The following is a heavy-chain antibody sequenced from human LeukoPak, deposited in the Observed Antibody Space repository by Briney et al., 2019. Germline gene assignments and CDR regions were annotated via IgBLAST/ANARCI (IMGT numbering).Heavy chain of an antibody. CDR3: ARGLYYFDSSGYSTHFDY. V-gene: IGHV3-21*04. Sequence: GGSLRLSCAASGFTFSSHSMNWVRQAPGKGLEWVSSISSSSSYIYYADSVKGRFTISRGNAKNSLYLQMNSLRAEDTAVYYCARGLYYFDSSGYSTHFDYWGQGTLVTVSS. CDR2: ISSSSSYI. J-gene: IGHJ4*02. CDR1: GFTFSSHS. D-gene: IGHD3-22*01.